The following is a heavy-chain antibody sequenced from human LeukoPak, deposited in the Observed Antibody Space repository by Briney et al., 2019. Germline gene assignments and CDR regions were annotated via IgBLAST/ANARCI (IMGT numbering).Heavy chain of an antibody. J-gene: IGHJ4*02. CDR2: INHSGST. CDR1: GGSFSGYY. CDR3: ARGRGRGSYMVRGVIISKIYFDY. D-gene: IGHD3-10*01. Sequence: PSETLSLTCAVYGGSFSGYYWSWIRQPPGKGLEWIGEINHSGSTNYNPSLKSQVTISVDTSKNQFSLKLSSVTAADTAVYYCARGRGRGSYMVRGVIISKIYFDYWGQGTLVTVSS. V-gene: IGHV4-34*01.